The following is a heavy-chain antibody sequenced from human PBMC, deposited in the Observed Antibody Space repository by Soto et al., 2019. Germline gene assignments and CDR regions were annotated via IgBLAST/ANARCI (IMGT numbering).Heavy chain of an antibody. CDR1: GFTFSSYE. J-gene: IGHJ6*02. CDR3: ARSTYYDFWSGYYTGSYYYYYGMDV. Sequence: GGSLRLSCAASGFTFSSYEMNWVRQAPGKGLEWVSYISSSGSTIYYADSVKGRFTISRDNAKNSLYLQMNSLRAEDTAVYYCARSTYYDFWSGYYTGSYYYYYGMDVWGQGTKVTVS. D-gene: IGHD3-3*01. CDR2: ISSSGSTI. V-gene: IGHV3-48*03.